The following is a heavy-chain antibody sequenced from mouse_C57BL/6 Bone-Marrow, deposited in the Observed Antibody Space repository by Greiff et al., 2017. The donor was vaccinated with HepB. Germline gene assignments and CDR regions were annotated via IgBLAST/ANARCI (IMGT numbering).Heavy chain of an antibody. Sequence: EVKLMESGGGLVQPKGSLKLSCAASGFSFNTYAMNWVRQAPGKGLEWVARIRSKSNNYATYYADSVKDRFTISRDDSESMLYLQMNNLKTEDTAMYYCVSLYYYGSPDYWGQGTSVTVSS. CDR1: GFSFNTYA. D-gene: IGHD1-1*01. J-gene: IGHJ4*01. V-gene: IGHV10-1*01. CDR3: VSLYYYGSPDY. CDR2: IRSKSNNYAT.